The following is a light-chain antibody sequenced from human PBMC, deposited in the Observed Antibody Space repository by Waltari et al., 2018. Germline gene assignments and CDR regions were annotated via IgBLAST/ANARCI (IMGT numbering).Light chain of an antibody. Sequence: QSALTQPPSASGSPGQSVTIPCTGTSSDIGGYKYVSWYQQHPGKAPKLIIFEVTKRPSGVPERFSGSKSGNTASLTVSGLQGEDESDYYCASYAGNRNVVFGGGTRLTVL. CDR3: ASYAGNRNVV. CDR1: SSDIGGYKY. J-gene: IGLJ2*01. CDR2: EVT. V-gene: IGLV2-8*01.